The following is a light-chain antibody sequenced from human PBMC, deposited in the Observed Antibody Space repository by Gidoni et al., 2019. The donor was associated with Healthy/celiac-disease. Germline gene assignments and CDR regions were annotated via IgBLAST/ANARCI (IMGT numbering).Light chain of an antibody. CDR1: QSLLNSNGNNY. CDR3: MQALQTPPT. J-gene: IGKJ3*01. Sequence: DIVMTQSPLSLPVTLGEPASISCRSSQSLLNSNGNNYLDWYQQKPGQSPQLLIYLGSNRDSGVPDRFSGSGSGTDFTLKISRVEAEDVGVYYCMQALQTPPTFXHXTKVXIK. V-gene: IGKV2-28*01. CDR2: LGS.